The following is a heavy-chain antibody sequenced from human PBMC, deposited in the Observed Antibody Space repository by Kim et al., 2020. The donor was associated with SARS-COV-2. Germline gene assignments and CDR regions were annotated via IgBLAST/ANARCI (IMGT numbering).Heavy chain of an antibody. CDR2: ST. D-gene: IGHD2-2*03. CDR3: ARWMATFDY. V-gene: IGHV4-59*01. J-gene: IGHJ4*02. Sequence: STNYHPSLKGRVTLSVDTAKNQFSLKPGSVTAADTAVYYCARWMATFDYWGQGTLFTVSS.